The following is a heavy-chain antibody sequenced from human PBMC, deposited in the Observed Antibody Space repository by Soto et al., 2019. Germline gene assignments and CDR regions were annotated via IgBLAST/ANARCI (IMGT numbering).Heavy chain of an antibody. V-gene: IGHV4-31*03. CDR3: ARDNYGGMIEF. D-gene: IGHD4-17*01. CDR2: IFFSGNT. Sequence: QVQLQESGPGLLKPSQTLSLTCTVSGGSILNGGHYWTWIRQHPGKGLEWIGRIFFSGNTHYNPALKSRLTLSLDPAKNQFSLKLTSVTAADTAIYYCARDNYGGMIEFWCPGTLVTVSS. CDR1: GGSILNGGHY. J-gene: IGHJ4*02.